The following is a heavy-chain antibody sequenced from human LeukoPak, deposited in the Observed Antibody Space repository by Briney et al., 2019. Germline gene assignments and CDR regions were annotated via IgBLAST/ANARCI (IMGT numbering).Heavy chain of an antibody. D-gene: IGHD2-15*01. J-gene: IGHJ6*02. CDR3: ARDPYCSGGSCYTDKVEYGMDV. CDR1: GFTFTSYA. Sequence: PGRSLRLSCAASGFTFTSYAMHWVRQAPGKGLEWVAVIWYDGSNKYYADSVKGRFTISRDNSKNTLYLQMNSLRAEDTAVYYCARDPYCSGGSCYTDKVEYGMDVWGQGTTVTVSS. CDR2: IWYDGSNK. V-gene: IGHV3-33*08.